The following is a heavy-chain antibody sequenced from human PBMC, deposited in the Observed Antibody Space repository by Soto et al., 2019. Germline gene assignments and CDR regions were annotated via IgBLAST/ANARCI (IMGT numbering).Heavy chain of an antibody. V-gene: IGHV4-39*01. D-gene: IGHD2-2*01. CDR2: IYYSGST. Sequence: QLQLQESGPGLVKPSETLSLTCTVSGGSISSSSYYWGWIRQPPGKGLEWIGSIYYSGSTYYNPSLKSRVTISVDTSKNQFSLKLSSVTAADTAVYYCARRPRYCSSTSCRTDWFDPWGQGTLVTVSS. CDR1: GGSISSSSYY. J-gene: IGHJ5*02. CDR3: ARRPRYCSSTSCRTDWFDP.